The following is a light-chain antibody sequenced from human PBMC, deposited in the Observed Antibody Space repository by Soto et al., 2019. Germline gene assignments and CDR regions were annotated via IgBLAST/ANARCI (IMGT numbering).Light chain of an antibody. CDR3: QQYGSSPYA. V-gene: IGKV3-20*01. CDR2: GAS. CDR1: QSVSGNS. J-gene: IGKJ2*01. Sequence: EIVLTQSQGTLYLSPGDGATLSCRASQSVSGNSLAWYHQKPGQAPRRLIYGASTRATGIPDRFSGSGSGTDFTLTISRLEPEDFAVYYCQQYGSSPYAFGQGTKLEIK.